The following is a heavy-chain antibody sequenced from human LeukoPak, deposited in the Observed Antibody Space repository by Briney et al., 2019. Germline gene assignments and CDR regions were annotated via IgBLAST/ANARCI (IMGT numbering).Heavy chain of an antibody. CDR1: GFTFSNAW. CDR2: IKSKTDGGTT. J-gene: IGHJ3*02. V-gene: IGHV3-15*01. D-gene: IGHD3-22*01. CDR3: TTSSIAADAFDI. Sequence: GGSLRLSCAASGFTFSNAWMSWVRQAPGKGLEWVGRIKSKTDGGTTDYAAPGKGTFTISRDDSINTLYLQMNSLKTADTAVYYCTTSSIAADAFDIWGQGTMVTVSS.